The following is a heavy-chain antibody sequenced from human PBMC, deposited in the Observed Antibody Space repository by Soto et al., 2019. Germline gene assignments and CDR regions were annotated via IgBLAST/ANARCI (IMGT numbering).Heavy chain of an antibody. CDR1: GGSISSYY. Sequence: QVQLQESGPGLVKPSETLSLTCTVSGGSISSYYWSWIRQPPGKGLEWIGYIYYSGSTNYNPSLKGRVTISVDTSKNQFSLKLSSVTAADTAVYYCARGGIVAAGTNYWGQGILVTVSS. CDR2: IYYSGST. J-gene: IGHJ4*02. V-gene: IGHV4-59*01. D-gene: IGHD6-13*01. CDR3: ARGGIVAAGTNY.